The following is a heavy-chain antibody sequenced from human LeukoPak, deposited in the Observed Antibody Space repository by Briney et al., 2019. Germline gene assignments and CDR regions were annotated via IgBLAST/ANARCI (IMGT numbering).Heavy chain of an antibody. D-gene: IGHD2-8*01. CDR1: GGSISSGSYY. V-gene: IGHV4-61*02. Sequence: SQTLSLTCTVSGGSISSGSYYWSWIRQPAGKGLEWIGRIYTSGSTNYNPSLKSRVTISVDTSKNQFSLKLSSVTAADTAVYHCARDPGDCSNGVCYLFDYWGQGTLVTVSS. CDR2: IYTSGST. J-gene: IGHJ4*02. CDR3: ARDPGDCSNGVCYLFDY.